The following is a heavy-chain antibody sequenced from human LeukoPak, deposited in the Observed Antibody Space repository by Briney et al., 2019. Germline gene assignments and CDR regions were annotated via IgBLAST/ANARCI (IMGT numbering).Heavy chain of an antibody. V-gene: IGHV4-39*07. CDR2: IYYSGNT. CDR1: GGSIFSSNSY. CDR3: ARVPHYGDYENYYYYYMDV. Sequence: SETLSLTCTVSGGSIFSSNSYWGWIRQPPGKGLEWIGSIYYSGNTYYNASLKSRVTISVDTSKNQFSLELSSVTAADTAVYYCARVPHYGDYENYYYYYMDVWGKGTTVTVSS. D-gene: IGHD4-17*01. J-gene: IGHJ6*03.